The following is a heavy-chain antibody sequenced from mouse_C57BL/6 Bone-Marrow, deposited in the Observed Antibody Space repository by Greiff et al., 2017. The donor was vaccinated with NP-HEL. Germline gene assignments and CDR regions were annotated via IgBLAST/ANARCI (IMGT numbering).Heavy chain of an antibody. CDR2: ILPGSGST. D-gene: IGHD2-4*01. CDR1: GYTFTGYW. CDR3: ARSAFYYDYDWCAY. V-gene: IGHV1-9*01. Sequence: QVQLKQSGAELMKPGASVKLSCKATGYTFTGYWIEWVKQRPGHGLEWIGEILPGSGSTNYNEKFKGKATFTADTSSNTAYMQLSSLTTEDSAIYYCARSAFYYDYDWCAYWGQGTLVTVSA. J-gene: IGHJ3*01.